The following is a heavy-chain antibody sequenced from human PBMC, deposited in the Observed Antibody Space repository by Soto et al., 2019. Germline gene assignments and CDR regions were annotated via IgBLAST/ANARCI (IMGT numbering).Heavy chain of an antibody. D-gene: IGHD4-17*01. CDR3: ARVASAYGDSPYSFDY. J-gene: IGHJ4*02. Sequence: PSETLSLTCAVYGGSFSGYYWSWIRQPPGKGLEWIGEINHSGSTNYNPSLKSRVTISVDTSKNQFSLKLSSVTAADTAVYYCARVASAYGDSPYSFDYWGQGTLVTVSS. V-gene: IGHV4-34*01. CDR2: INHSGST. CDR1: GGSFSGYY.